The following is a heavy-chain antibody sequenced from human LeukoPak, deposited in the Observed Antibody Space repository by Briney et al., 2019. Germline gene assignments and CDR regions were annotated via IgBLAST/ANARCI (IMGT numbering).Heavy chain of an antibody. D-gene: IGHD3-22*01. J-gene: IGHJ4*02. CDR2: IYYSGST. V-gene: IGHV4-59*08. Sequence: SETLSLTCTVSGGSISSYYWSWIRQPPGKGLEWIGYIYYSGSTNYNPSLKSRVTISVDTSKNQFSLKLSSVTAADTAVYYCARHGTLKPYYYDSSGYYLDYWGQGTLVTVSS. CDR3: ARHGTLKPYYYDSSGYYLDY. CDR1: GGSISSYY.